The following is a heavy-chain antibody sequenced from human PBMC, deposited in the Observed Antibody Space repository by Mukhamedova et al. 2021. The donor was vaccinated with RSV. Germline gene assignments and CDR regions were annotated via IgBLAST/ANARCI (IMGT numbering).Heavy chain of an antibody. V-gene: IGHV3-74*01. D-gene: IGHD2-21*02. Sequence: AEYMGGRFTMSRDNAKNTLYLQMNSLRAEDTAVYYCARGGGDYGQWDYWGQGNLVIVSS. J-gene: IGHJ4*02. CDR3: ARGGGDYGQWDY.